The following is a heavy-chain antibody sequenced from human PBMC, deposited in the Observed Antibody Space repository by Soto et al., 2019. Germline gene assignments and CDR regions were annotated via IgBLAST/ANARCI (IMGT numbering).Heavy chain of an antibody. CDR2: ISGSGDST. D-gene: IGHD1-26*01. J-gene: IGHJ4*02. V-gene: IGHV3-23*01. Sequence: EVQVLESGGGLVQPGGSLRLSCAASGFTFSSYAMRWVRQAPVKGLEWVSAISGSGDSTYYADSVKGRFTISRDNSKNTLYLQMNSLRAEDTAVYYCARRGSGSDYDYWGQGTLVTVSS. CDR1: GFTFSSYA. CDR3: ARRGSGSDYDY.